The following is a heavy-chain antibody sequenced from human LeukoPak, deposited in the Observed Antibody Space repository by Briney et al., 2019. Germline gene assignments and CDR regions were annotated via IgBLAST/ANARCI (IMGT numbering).Heavy chain of an antibody. J-gene: IGHJ5*02. CDR2: INTGNGNT. CDR3: ARDRLGYNWFDP. D-gene: IGHD3-16*01. Sequence: ASVKVSCTASGYPFTRYRMHWVRRAPGQRLEWMGWINTGNGNTKYSQKFQGRVTITRDTSASTAYMELSSLRSEDTAVYYCARDRLGYNWFDPWGQGTLVTVSS. CDR1: GYPFTRYR. V-gene: IGHV1-3*04.